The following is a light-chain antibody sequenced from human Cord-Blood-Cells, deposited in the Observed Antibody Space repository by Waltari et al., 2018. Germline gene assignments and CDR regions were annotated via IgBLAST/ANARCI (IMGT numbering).Light chain of an antibody. CDR2: WAS. V-gene: IGKV4-1*01. Sequence: VMTQSPDSLAVSLGARASINCKSSRSVLYSSNNKNHLAWYQQKPGQPPKLLIYWASTRESGVPDRFSGSGSGTDFTLTISSLQAEGVAVYYCQQYYTTPWTFGQGTKVEIK. CDR1: RSVLYSSNNKNH. CDR3: QQYYTTPWT. J-gene: IGKJ1*01.